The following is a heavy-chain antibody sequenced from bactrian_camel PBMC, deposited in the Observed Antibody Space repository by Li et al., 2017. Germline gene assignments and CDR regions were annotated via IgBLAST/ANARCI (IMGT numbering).Heavy chain of an antibody. J-gene: IGHJ6*01. CDR2: IDSDGST. CDR1: GYTYSSYC. D-gene: IGHD6*01. CDR3: AALPGTDGSSWYERGRCADFGY. Sequence: QLVESGGGLVQPEGSLRLSCAASGYTYSSYCMGWFRQAPGKEREGVAAIDSDGSTSYADSVKGRFTISQDNAKNTLYLQMNSLKPEDTAMYYCAALPGTDGSSWYERGRCADFGYWGQGTQVTVS. V-gene: IGHV3S26*01.